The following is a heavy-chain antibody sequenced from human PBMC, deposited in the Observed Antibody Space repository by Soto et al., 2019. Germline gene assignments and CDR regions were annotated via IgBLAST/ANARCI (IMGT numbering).Heavy chain of an antibody. V-gene: IGHV1-8*01. CDR2: MNPNSGNT. J-gene: IGHJ6*03. D-gene: IGHD6-13*01. CDR1: GYTFTSYD. Sequence: VSCKASGYTFTSYDINWVRQATGQGLEWMGWMNPNSGNTGYAQKSQGRVTMTRNTSISTAYMELSSLRSEDTAVYYCARSNSSSWYWYYYYYMDVWGKGTTVTVSS. CDR3: ARSNSSSWYWYYYYYMDV.